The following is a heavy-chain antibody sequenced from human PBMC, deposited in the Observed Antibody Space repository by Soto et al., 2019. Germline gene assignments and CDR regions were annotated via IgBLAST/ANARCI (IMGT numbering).Heavy chain of an antibody. CDR3: AKLLRFLEWFPDGDYFDY. V-gene: IGHV3-23*01. D-gene: IGHD3-3*01. CDR1: GFTFSSYA. CDR2: ISGSGGST. Sequence: EVQLLESGGGLVQPGGSLRLSCAASGFTFSSYAMSWVRQAPGKGLEWVSAISGSGGSTYYADSVKGRFTISRDNSKNTLYLQMNSLRAEDTAVYYCAKLLRFLEWFPDGDYFDYWGQGTLVTVSS. J-gene: IGHJ4*02.